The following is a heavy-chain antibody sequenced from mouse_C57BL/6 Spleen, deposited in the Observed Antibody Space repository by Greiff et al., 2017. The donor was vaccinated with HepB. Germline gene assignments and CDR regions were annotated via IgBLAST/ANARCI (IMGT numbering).Heavy chain of an antibody. V-gene: IGHV14-3*01. CDR1: GFNIKNTY. D-gene: IGHD1-1*01. CDR2: IDPANGNT. Sequence: VQLQQSVAELVRPGASVKLSCTASGFNIKNTYMHWVKQRPEQGLEWIGRIDPANGNTKYAPKFQGKATITADTSSNTAYLQLSSLTSEDTAIYYCASSDYYGSKDYAMDYWGQGTSVTVSS. J-gene: IGHJ4*01. CDR3: ASSDYYGSKDYAMDY.